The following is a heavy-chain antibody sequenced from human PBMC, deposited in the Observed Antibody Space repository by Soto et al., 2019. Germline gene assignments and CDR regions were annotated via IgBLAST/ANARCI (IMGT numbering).Heavy chain of an antibody. CDR2: VYNSGST. CDR3: ARYRREAVAGYTLDN. Sequence: SETLSLTCTVSGGSISSNYWTWIRQPPGKGLEWIGYVYNSGSTNYNPSLKSRVTISEETSKSQFSLKVNSMTAADTAVYYCARYRREAVAGYTLDNWGQGILVTVSS. V-gene: IGHV4-59*01. CDR1: GGSISSNY. J-gene: IGHJ4*02. D-gene: IGHD6-13*01.